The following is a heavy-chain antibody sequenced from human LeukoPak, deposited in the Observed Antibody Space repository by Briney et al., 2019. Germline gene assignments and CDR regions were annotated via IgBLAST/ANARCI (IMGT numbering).Heavy chain of an antibody. V-gene: IGHV3-7*01. CDR2: INNDGTVK. CDR3: AKSEYSSSWYPRYYFDY. J-gene: IGHJ4*02. D-gene: IGHD6-13*01. Sequence: GGSLTLSCAASGFTFSYHWMTWVRQAPGKGLEWVANINNDGTVKNYVDSVKGRFTISRDNAKNSLYLQMNSLRAEDTGVYYCAKSEYSSSWYPRYYFDYWGQGTLVTVSS. CDR1: GFTFSYHW.